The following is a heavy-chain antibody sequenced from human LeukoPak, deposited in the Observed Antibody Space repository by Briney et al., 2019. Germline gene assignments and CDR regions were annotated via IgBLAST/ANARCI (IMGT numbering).Heavy chain of an antibody. V-gene: IGHV4-31*03. CDR2: IDYSGTT. CDR3: AGARRLVHDTSFYLES. J-gene: IGHJ4*02. D-gene: IGHD1-1*01. CDR1: GDSIYSGGYY. Sequence: PSGTLSLTCTVSGDSIYSGGYYWSWVRQHPGKGLEWIGHIDYSGTTYYNPSLESRVLISVDTSKNEFSLKVRSMTAADTAVYFCAGARRLVHDTSFYLESWGQGTLVTVSS.